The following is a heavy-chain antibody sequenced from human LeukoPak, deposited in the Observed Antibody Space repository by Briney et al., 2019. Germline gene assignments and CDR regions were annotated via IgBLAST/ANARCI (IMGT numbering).Heavy chain of an antibody. CDR1: GFTFGSYD. CDR2: IGTAGGT. J-gene: IGHJ6*03. D-gene: IGHD1-26*01. CDR3: ARALVGATYYYMDV. V-gene: IGHV3-13*01. Sequence: GGSLRLSCAASGFTFGSYDMHWVRQATGKGLEWVSAIGTAGGTYYPGSVKGRFTISRENAKNSLYLQMNSLRAGDTAVYYCARALVGATYYYMDVWGKGTTVTVSS.